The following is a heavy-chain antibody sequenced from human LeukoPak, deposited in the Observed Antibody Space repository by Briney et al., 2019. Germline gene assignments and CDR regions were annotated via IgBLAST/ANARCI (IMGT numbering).Heavy chain of an antibody. CDR2: VIPIFGTA. CDR3: ARHSGQWLGRDVLDY. V-gene: IGHV1-69*01. D-gene: IGHD6-19*01. CDR1: GGTFSSYA. J-gene: IGHJ4*02. Sequence: SVKVSCKASGGTFSSYAISWVRQAPGQGLEWMGGVIPIFGTANYAQKFQGRVTITADESTSTAYMELSSLRSEDTAVYYCARHSGQWLGRDVLDYWGQGTLVTVSS.